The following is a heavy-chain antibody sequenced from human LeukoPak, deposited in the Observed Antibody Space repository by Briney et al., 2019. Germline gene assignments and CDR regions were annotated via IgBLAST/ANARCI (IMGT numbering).Heavy chain of an antibody. Sequence: SETLSLTCTVSGYSISSGYYWGWIRQPPGEGLEWIGSIYHSGSTYYNPSLKSRVTISVDTSKNQFSLKLSSVTAADTAVYYCARILRYFDWLGYYYYMDVWGKGTTVTISS. D-gene: IGHD3-9*01. CDR2: IYHSGST. V-gene: IGHV4-38-2*02. CDR1: GYSISSGYY. CDR3: ARILRYFDWLGYYYYMDV. J-gene: IGHJ6*03.